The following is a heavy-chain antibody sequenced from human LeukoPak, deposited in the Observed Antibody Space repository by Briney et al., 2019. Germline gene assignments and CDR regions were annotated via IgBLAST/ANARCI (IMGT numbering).Heavy chain of an antibody. J-gene: IGHJ4*02. D-gene: IGHD5-12*01. CDR3: ARAGSGYEDGFDY. CDR1: GFTFSGYT. Sequence: GGSLRLSCAASGFTFSGYTINWVRQAPGKGLEWVSSISSSSSYIYYADSVKGRFTISRHNAKNSLYLQMNSLRAEDTAVYYCARAGSGYEDGFDYWGQGTLVTVSS. CDR2: ISSSSSYI. V-gene: IGHV3-21*01.